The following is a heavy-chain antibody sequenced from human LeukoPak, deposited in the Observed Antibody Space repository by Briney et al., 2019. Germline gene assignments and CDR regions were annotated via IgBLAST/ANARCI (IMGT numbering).Heavy chain of an antibody. CDR3: ARHTGYGDYWYFDL. Sequence: GGSLRLSCAASGFAFSSYWMSWVRQAPGKGLEWVANIKEDGSETYYVDSVKGRFTISRDNAKNSLYLEMNSLRAEDTAVYYCARHTGYGDYWYFDLWGRGTLVTVSS. V-gene: IGHV3-7*01. CDR2: IKEDGSET. D-gene: IGHD4-17*01. CDR1: GFAFSSYW. J-gene: IGHJ2*01.